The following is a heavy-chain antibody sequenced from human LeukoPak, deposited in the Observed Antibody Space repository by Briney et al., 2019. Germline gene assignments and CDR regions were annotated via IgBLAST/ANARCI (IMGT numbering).Heavy chain of an antibody. D-gene: IGHD3-10*01. CDR3: ARASGSYYYGSGVNYYYYYDMDV. CDR1: GGSISSGDYY. Sequence: PSETLSLTCTVSGGSISSGDYYWSWIRQPPGKGLEWIGYIYYSGSTYYNPSLKSRVTISVDTSKNQFSLKLSSVTAADTAVYYCARASGSYYYGSGVNYYYYYDMDVWGKGTTVTVSS. V-gene: IGHV4-30-4*01. J-gene: IGHJ6*04. CDR2: IYYSGST.